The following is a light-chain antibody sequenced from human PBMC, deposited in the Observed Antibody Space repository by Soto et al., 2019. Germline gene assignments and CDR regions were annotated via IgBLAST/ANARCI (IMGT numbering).Light chain of an antibody. Sequence: QSVLTQPPSASGTPGQRVTISCSGSSSNIGSNTVNWYQQLPGTAPKLLIYSNNQRPSGVPDRFSGSNSGTSASLATSGLQSDDEADYYCSAWDDSLNGPVFGGGTQLTVL. V-gene: IGLV1-44*01. CDR3: SAWDDSLNGPV. CDR1: SSNIGSNT. J-gene: IGLJ7*01. CDR2: SNN.